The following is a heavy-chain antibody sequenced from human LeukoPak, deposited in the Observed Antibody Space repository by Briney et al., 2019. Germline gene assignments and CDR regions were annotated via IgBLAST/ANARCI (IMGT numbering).Heavy chain of an antibody. Sequence: GVSLRLSCAASGFTFRTYSIHWVRPAPGNGLELVTVVSADGRTQLYSDSVKGRFTISRDNSLNTLHLQMNSLRTEDTAVYYCAREFGHNRWYFDYWGQGALVTVSS. J-gene: IGHJ4*02. CDR2: VSADGRTQ. V-gene: IGHV3-30*03. CDR3: AREFGHNRWYFDY. D-gene: IGHD5-24*01. CDR1: GFTFRTYS.